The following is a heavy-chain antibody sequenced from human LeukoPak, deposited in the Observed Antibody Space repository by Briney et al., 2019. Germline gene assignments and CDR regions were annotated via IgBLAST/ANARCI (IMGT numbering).Heavy chain of an antibody. V-gene: IGHV1-2*06. D-gene: IGHD1-7*01. Sequence: ASVKVSCKASGYTFTGYYMHWVRQAPGQGLEWMGRINPNSGGTNYAQKFQGRVTMTRDTSISTAYMELSRLRSDDTAVYYCARAQGPRTSYYYYYGMDVWGQGTTVTVSS. CDR1: GYTFTGYY. CDR2: INPNSGGT. J-gene: IGHJ6*02. CDR3: ARAQGPRTSYYYYYGMDV.